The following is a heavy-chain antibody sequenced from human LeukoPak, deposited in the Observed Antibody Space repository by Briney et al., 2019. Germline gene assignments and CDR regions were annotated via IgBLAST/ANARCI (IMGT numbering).Heavy chain of an antibody. CDR2: ISWDGGST. CDR3: VKDQSSSGYYYHFDD. Sequence: PGRSLRLSCAASGFTFDDYAMHWVRQAPGKGLEWVSIISWDGGSTYYADSVKGRFTISRDNSKNSLYLQMNSLRAEDTALYYCVKDQSSSGYYYHFDDWGQGTLVTVSS. V-gene: IGHV3-43D*04. J-gene: IGHJ4*02. CDR1: GFTFDDYA. D-gene: IGHD3-22*01.